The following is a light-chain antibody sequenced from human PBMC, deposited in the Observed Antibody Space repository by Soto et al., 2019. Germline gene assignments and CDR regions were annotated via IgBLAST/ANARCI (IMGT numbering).Light chain of an antibody. CDR3: QQYGSSRWK. J-gene: IGKJ1*01. CDR1: QSLSNSF. Sequence: IVLTQSPGTLSLSPGERATLSCRASQSLSNSFLAWYQQKPGQAPRLLIYGTSRRASGISDRFSGGGSGTDFTLTISRLEPEDFAVYYCQQYGSSRWKCGQGTKVDI. V-gene: IGKV3-20*01. CDR2: GTS.